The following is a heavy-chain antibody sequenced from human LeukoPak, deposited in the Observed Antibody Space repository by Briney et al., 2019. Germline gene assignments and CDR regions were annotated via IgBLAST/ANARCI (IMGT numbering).Heavy chain of an antibody. Sequence: RASVKVSCKASGYTFTSYYMHWVRQAPGQGLEWMGIINPSGGSTSYAQKFQGRVTMTRDMSTSTVYMELSSLRSEDTAVYYCARVRLNYGSGSLWGQGTLVTVSS. V-gene: IGHV1-46*01. CDR3: ARVRLNYGSGSL. J-gene: IGHJ4*02. D-gene: IGHD3-10*01. CDR2: INPSGGST. CDR1: GYTFTSYY.